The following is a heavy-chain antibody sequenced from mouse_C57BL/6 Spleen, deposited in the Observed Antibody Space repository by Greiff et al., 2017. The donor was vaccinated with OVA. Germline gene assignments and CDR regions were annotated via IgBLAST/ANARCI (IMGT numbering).Heavy chain of an antibody. V-gene: IGHV1-85*01. CDR1: GYTFTSYD. CDR3: ARPCDGYYRSGYFDV. Sequence: QVQLQQSGPELVKPGASVKLSCKASGYTFTSYDINWVKQRPGQGLEWIGWIYPRDGSTKYNEKFKGKATFTVDTSSSTAYMELHSLTSEDSAVYFCARPCDGYYRSGYFDVWGTGTTVTVSS. D-gene: IGHD2-3*01. CDR2: IYPRDGST. J-gene: IGHJ1*03.